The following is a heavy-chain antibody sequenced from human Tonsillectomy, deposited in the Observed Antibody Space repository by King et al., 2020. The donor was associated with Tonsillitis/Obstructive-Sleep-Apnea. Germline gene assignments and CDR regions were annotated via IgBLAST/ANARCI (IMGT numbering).Heavy chain of an antibody. CDR3: VKDRARWLHPPNFDY. Sequence: VQLVESGGNLVQPGGSLRLSCSASGFTFSSYAMNWVRQAPGKGLEYVSAISSNGGRTYYADSVKGRFTISRDNSKNTLYLQMSSLRAEDTAVYYCVKDRARWLHPPNFDYWGQGTLVTVSS. J-gene: IGHJ4*02. V-gene: IGHV3-64D*06. CDR2: ISSNGGRT. D-gene: IGHD5-24*01. CDR1: GFTFSSYA.